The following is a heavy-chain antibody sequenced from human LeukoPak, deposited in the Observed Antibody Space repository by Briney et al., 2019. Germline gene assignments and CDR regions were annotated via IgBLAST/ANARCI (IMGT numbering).Heavy chain of an antibody. J-gene: IGHJ4*02. D-gene: IGHD3-22*01. CDR3: ARGDGNYYDSSGYFDY. Sequence: GASVKVSCKASGYTFTSYDINWVRQAPGQGLEWMGWISAYNGNANYAQKLQGRVTMTTDTSTSTAYMELRSLRSDDTAVYYCARGDGNYYDSSGYFDYWGQGTLVTVSS. V-gene: IGHV1-18*01. CDR2: ISAYNGNA. CDR1: GYTFTSYD.